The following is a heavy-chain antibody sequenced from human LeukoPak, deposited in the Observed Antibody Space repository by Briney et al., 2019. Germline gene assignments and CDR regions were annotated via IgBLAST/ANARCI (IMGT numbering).Heavy chain of an antibody. Sequence: TGGSLRLSCAASGFSFSDHYMTWIRQAPGKGLEWVSYISESGTHTYHVDSVKGRFTISRDNAKNSLYLQMNSVRAEDTAVYYCARLIDSSVDYWGQGTLVTVSS. CDR1: GFSFSDHY. V-gene: IGHV3-11*01. J-gene: IGHJ4*02. D-gene: IGHD3-22*01. CDR2: ISESGTHT. CDR3: ARLIDSSVDY.